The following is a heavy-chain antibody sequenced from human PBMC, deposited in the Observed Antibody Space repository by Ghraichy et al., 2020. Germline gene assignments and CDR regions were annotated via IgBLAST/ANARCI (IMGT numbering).Heavy chain of an antibody. D-gene: IGHD3-10*01. J-gene: IGHJ4*02. CDR3: ARRGRGPVGLDY. CDR2: IGGTTDGT. Sequence: GGSLRLSCVASGFTFSNYAMHWVRQAPGKGLEWVAAIGGTTDGTYYADSVKGRFTISRDNSKNTSFLQMNNLRAEDTAVYYCARRGRGPVGLDYWGQGTLVTVS. CDR1: GFTFSNYA. V-gene: IGHV3-23*01.